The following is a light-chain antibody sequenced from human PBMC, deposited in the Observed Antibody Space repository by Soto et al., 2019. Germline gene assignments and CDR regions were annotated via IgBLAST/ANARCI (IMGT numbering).Light chain of an antibody. J-gene: IGKJ5*01. Sequence: EIVLTQSPATLSLSPGERATLSCRASQSVSSYLAWYQQKPGQAPRRLIYDASNRATGIPARFSGSGSGTDFTLTISSLEPEYFAVYYCQQRSNWPITFGQGTRLEIK. CDR1: QSVSSY. CDR2: DAS. CDR3: QQRSNWPIT. V-gene: IGKV3-11*01.